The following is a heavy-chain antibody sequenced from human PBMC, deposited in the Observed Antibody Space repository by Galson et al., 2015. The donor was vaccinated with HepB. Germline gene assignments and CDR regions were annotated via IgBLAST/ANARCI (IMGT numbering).Heavy chain of an antibody. V-gene: IGHV3-30-3*01. Sequence: SLKVSCTASGYTFSSYDMHWVRQAPGKGLEWVAVISHDGSNKYYADYVKGRFTISRDNSKNTLYLQMNSLRAEDTAVYYCARDQGRAGREWLVYWGQGTLVTVSS. D-gene: IGHD6-19*01. J-gene: IGHJ4*02. CDR3: ARDQGRAGREWLVY. CDR1: GYTFSSYD. CDR2: ISHDGSNK.